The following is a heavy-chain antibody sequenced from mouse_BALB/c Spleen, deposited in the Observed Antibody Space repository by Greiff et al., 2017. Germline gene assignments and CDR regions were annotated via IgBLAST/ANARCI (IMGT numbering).Heavy chain of an antibody. D-gene: IGHD3-1*01. Sequence: QVQLQQSGAELVRPGTSVTVSCKASGYAFTNYLIEWVKQRPGQGLEWIGVINPGSGGTNYNEKFKGKATLTADKSSSTAYMQLSSLTSEDSAVYYCGSSGLGPWFAYWGQGTLVTVSA. CDR3: GSSGLGPWFAY. CDR2: INPGSGGT. V-gene: IGHV1-54*01. CDR1: GYAFTNYL. J-gene: IGHJ3*01.